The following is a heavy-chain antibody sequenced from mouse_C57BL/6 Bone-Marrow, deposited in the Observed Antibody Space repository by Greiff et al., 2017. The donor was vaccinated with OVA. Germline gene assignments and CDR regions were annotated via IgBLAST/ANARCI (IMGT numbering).Heavy chain of an antibody. D-gene: IGHD2-5*01. CDR3: ARQDYYSTPFAY. CDR1: GFTFSDYG. J-gene: IGHJ3*01. Sequence: EVKLVESGGGLVQPGGSLKLSCAASGFTFSDYGMAWVRQAPRKGPEWVAFISNLAYSNYYADTVTGRFTISRENAKNTLYLEMSSLRSEDTAMYYCARQDYYSTPFAYWGQGTLVTVSA. CDR2: ISNLAYSN. V-gene: IGHV5-15*04.